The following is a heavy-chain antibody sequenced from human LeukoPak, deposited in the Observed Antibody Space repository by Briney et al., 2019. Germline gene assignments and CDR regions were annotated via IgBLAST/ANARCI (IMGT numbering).Heavy chain of an antibody. CDR3: ARDGPRRPRGYYDSSGYGL. CDR2: IIPIFGTA. D-gene: IGHD3-22*01. J-gene: IGHJ4*02. V-gene: IGHV1-69*13. Sequence: SVKVSCKASGGTFSSYAISWVRQAPGQGLEWMGGIIPIFGTANYAQKFQGRVTITADESTSTAYMELSSLRSEDTAVYYCARDGPRRPRGYYDSSGYGLWGQGTQVTVSS. CDR1: GGTFSSYA.